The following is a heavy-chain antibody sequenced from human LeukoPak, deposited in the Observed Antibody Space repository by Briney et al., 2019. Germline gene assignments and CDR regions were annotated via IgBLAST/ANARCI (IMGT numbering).Heavy chain of an antibody. CDR1: GFTFSSYA. CDR2: ISGSGGST. J-gene: IGHJ4*02. D-gene: IGHD3-10*01. V-gene: IGHV3-23*01. Sequence: PGGSLRLSCAASGFTFSSYAMSWVRQAPGKGLEWVSAISGSGGSTYYADSVKGRFTISRDNSKNTLYLQMNSLRAEDTAVYYCAKDGASVHLRGVPHVYFDYWGQGTLVTVSS. CDR3: AKDGASVHLRGVPHVYFDY.